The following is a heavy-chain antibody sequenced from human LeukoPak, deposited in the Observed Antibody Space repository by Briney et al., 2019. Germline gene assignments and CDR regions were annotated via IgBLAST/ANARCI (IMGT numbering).Heavy chain of an antibody. Sequence: PSETLSLTCTVSGGSISSSSYYWGWIRQPPGKGLEWIGSIYYSGSTYYNPSLKSRVTISVDTSKNQFSLKLSSVTAADTAVYYCARQGGQWEPRPMDYWGQGTLVTVSS. CDR3: ARQGGQWEPRPMDY. CDR2: IYYSGST. D-gene: IGHD1-26*01. J-gene: IGHJ4*02. CDR1: GGSISSSSYY. V-gene: IGHV4-39*01.